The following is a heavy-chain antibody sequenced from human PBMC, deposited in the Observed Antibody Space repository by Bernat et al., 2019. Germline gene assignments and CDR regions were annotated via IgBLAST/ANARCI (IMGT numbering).Heavy chain of an antibody. J-gene: IGHJ4*02. Sequence: QLHLQESGPGLVKPSETLSLTCTVSGGSISSSSYYWGWIRQPPGKGLEWIGSIYYSGSTYYNASLKSRVTISVDTSKNQFSLKLSSVTAADTAVYYCARQRSSSWYSPFEYWGQGTLVTVSS. CDR3: ARQRSSSWYSPFEY. V-gene: IGHV4-39*01. D-gene: IGHD6-13*01. CDR1: GGSISSSSYY. CDR2: IYYSGST.